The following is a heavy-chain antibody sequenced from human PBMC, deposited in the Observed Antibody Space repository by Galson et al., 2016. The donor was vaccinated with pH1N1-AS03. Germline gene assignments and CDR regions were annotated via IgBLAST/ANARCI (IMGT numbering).Heavy chain of an antibody. CDR1: GFTFSSYS. CDR3: ARAGPPQGISVAGSFDF. J-gene: IGHJ4*02. Sequence: SLRLSCATSGFTFSSYSMNWVRQAPGKGLEWVASISSGSYYLYYADSVKGRFTISRDDAQKLLYLQMNSLRDEDTAVYYCARAGPPQGISVAGSFDFWGQGTLVTVSS. D-gene: IGHD6-19*01. V-gene: IGHV3-21*01. CDR2: ISSGSYYL.